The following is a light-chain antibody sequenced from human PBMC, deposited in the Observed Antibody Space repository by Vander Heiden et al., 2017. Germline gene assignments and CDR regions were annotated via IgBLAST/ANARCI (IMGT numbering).Light chain of an antibody. J-gene: IGKJ1*01. V-gene: IGKV3-15*01. CDR2: GAS. CDR3: QQYNNWPRT. CDR1: QSVSSN. Sequence: EIVMTQSPATLSVSPAERATLSCRASQSVSSNLAGYQQKPGQAPRLLIYGASTRATGIPARFSGSGSGTEFTLTISSLQSEDFAVYYCQQYNNWPRTFGQGTKVEIK.